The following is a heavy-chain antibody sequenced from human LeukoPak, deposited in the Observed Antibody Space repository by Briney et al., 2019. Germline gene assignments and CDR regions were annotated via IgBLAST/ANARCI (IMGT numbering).Heavy chain of an antibody. Sequence: SETLSLTCTVSGGSISSSSYYWGWIRQPPGTGLEWIGSIYYSGSTYYNPSLKSRVTISVDTSKNQFSLKLSSVTAADTAVYYCAREMISGSYYSYYNWFDPWGQGTLVTVSS. J-gene: IGHJ5*02. V-gene: IGHV4-39*07. CDR3: AREMISGSYYSYYNWFDP. CDR2: IYYSGST. CDR1: GGSISSSSYY. D-gene: IGHD3-10*01.